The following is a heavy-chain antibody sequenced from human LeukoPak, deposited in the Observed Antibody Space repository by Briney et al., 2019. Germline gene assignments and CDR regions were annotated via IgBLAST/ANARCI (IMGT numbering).Heavy chain of an antibody. CDR2: ISSNGDSA. V-gene: IGHV3-64*01. CDR3: ARGVNVLRFLEWLPDSPDYWYMDV. J-gene: IGHJ6*03. D-gene: IGHD3-3*01. Sequence: GGSLRLSCAVSGFTFSSYAMHWVRQAPGKGLEYVSAISSNGDSAYYAHSVKGRFTISRDNSKNTLYLQMNSLRAEDTAVYYCARGVNVLRFLEWLPDSPDYWYMDVWGKGTTVTVSS. CDR1: GFTFSSYA.